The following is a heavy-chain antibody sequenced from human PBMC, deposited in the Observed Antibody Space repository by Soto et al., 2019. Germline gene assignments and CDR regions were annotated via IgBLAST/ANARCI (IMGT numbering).Heavy chain of an antibody. J-gene: IGHJ4*02. CDR2: ISYDGSNK. Sequence: GGSLRLSCAASGFTFSSYAMHWVRQAPGKGLEWVAVISYDGSNKYYADSVKGRFTISRDNSKNTLYLQMNSLRAEDTAVYYCARDVLRYPVADDYWGQGTLVTVSS. V-gene: IGHV3-30-3*01. D-gene: IGHD6-19*01. CDR3: ARDVLRYPVADDY. CDR1: GFTFSSYA.